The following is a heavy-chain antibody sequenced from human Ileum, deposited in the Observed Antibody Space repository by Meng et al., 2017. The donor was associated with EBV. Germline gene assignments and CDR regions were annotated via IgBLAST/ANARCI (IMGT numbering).Heavy chain of an antibody. Sequence: VKVGQSGVEVKKPGSSVKVSCKASGGTFRNSAISWVRQAPGQGLEWMGGIIPMFGAPDYAQRFQDRVTITADESTSTVYMELNSLRSEDTAVYYCARESGRGYSSDYWGQGTLVTVSS. D-gene: IGHD5-18*01. V-gene: IGHV1-69*01. CDR2: IIPMFGAP. CDR1: GGTFRNSA. CDR3: ARESGRGYSSDY. J-gene: IGHJ4*02.